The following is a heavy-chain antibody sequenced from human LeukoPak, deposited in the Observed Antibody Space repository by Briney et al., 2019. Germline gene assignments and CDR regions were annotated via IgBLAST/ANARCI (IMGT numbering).Heavy chain of an antibody. J-gene: IGHJ4*02. Sequence: GGSLRLSCAAFGLSFSSYAMSWVRQAPGKGLEWVSAISGSGVNPYYADSVKGRFTISRDNSEDTLYLQMNSLRAEDTAVYYCAKDRDYYGSGTYFSNGDYWGQGTLVTVSS. CDR2: ISGSGVNP. D-gene: IGHD3-10*01. V-gene: IGHV3-23*01. CDR3: AKDRDYYGSGTYFSNGDY. CDR1: GLSFSSYA.